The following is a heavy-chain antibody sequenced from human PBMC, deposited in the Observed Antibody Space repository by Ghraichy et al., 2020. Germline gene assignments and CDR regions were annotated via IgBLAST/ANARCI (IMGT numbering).Heavy chain of an antibody. CDR1: GFTFTIYA. D-gene: IGHD6-19*01. CDR2: ISYDGSNT. V-gene: IGHV3-30-3*01. J-gene: IGHJ3*01. CDR3: AADGWNRIIAEAATVAFDF. Sequence: GGSLRLSCVASGFTFTIYAIHWVRQAPGKGLEWVAVISYDGSNTYQADSVTGRFTIPRDNFENPLYLQMNSLRAEDTALYYCAADGWNRIIAEAATVAFDFWGQGTMVAVSS.